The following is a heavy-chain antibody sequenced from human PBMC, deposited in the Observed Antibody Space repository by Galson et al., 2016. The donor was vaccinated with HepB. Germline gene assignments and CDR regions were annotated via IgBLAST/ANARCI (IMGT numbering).Heavy chain of an antibody. Sequence: SLRLSCAASGFTFNTYSIHWVRQAPGKGLEWVAVISYEGSDKDYADSVKGRFTISRDNSKNMLYLQMNSLRNEDTAVYYCARSTSDSSTWYVNYYYGMDVWGQGTTVTVSS. CDR1: GFTFNTYS. D-gene: IGHD6-13*01. J-gene: IGHJ6*02. CDR2: ISYEGSDK. CDR3: ARSTSDSSTWYVNYYYGMDV. V-gene: IGHV3-30-3*01.